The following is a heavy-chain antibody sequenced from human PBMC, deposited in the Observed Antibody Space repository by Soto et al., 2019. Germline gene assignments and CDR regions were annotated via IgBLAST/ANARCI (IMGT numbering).Heavy chain of an antibody. Sequence: ASVKVSCKASGYTFSDYYIHWVRQAPGQGLEWMGWINPNSGGTKYAPKFQGGVTMTRDTSITTAYMELSRPRSGDTAVYYCAREPATAKPEGVDFWGQGTLVTVSS. CDR1: GYTFSDYY. J-gene: IGHJ4*02. V-gene: IGHV1-2*02. CDR3: AREPATAKPEGVDF. D-gene: IGHD1-1*01. CDR2: INPNSGGT.